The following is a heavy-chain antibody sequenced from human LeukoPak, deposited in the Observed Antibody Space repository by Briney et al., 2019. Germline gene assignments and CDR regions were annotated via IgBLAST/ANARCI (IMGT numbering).Heavy chain of an antibody. CDR1: GGTFSSYA. CDR3: ASPTASPAHFYYYGMDV. V-gene: IGHV1-69*13. CDR2: IIPIFGTA. J-gene: IGHJ6*02. D-gene: IGHD3-3*02. Sequence: SVKVSCKTSGGTFSSYAISWVRQDPGQGLEWMGGIIPIFGTANYAQKFQGRVTITADESTSTAYMELSSLRSEDTAVYYCASPTASPAHFYYYGMDVWGQGTTVTVSS.